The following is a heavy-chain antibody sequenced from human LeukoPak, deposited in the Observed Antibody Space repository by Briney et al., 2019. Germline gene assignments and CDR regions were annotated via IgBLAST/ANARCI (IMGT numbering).Heavy chain of an antibody. V-gene: IGHV4-59*01. CDR2: IYYSGST. Sequence: SETLSLTCTVSGGSISSYYWSWIRQPPGKGLEWIGHIYYSGSTNYNPSLKSRVTISVDTSKNQFSLKLSSVTAADTAAYYCARERMGSYGYTTIDYWGQGTLVTVSS. J-gene: IGHJ4*02. CDR1: GGSISSYY. D-gene: IGHD5-18*01. CDR3: ARERMGSYGYTTIDY.